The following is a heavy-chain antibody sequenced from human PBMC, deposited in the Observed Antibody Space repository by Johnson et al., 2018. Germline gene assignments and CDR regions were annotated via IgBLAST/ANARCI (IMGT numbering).Heavy chain of an antibody. J-gene: IGHJ4*02. CDR2: IFHSGDT. V-gene: IGHV4-4*02. D-gene: IGHD6-19*01. CDR3: ARAGKNYNSGWFFDD. Sequence: QVQLQESGPGLVKASGTLSLACTVSGGSIRNFNWWSWVRQPPGKGLEWIGEIFHSGDTKYNPSLKRRVSISIDKSNNQFSLRLSSVTAADTAMYYCARAGKNYNSGWFFDDWGQVTRVTVYS. CDR1: GGSIRNFNW.